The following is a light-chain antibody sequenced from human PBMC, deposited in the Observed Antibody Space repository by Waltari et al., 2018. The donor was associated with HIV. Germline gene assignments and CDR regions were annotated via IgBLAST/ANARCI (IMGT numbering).Light chain of an antibody. CDR3: QQYADYPLT. CDR1: QTISPW. J-gene: IGKJ4*01. V-gene: IGKV1-5*03. Sequence: DIQLTQSPSTLSAFVGDRVTITCRASQTISPWLAWYQQTPGKAPKILIYQVSILEVGVPSKFSGSGSGSEFTLTINNLQPADFATYYCQQYADYPLTFGGGTKVEFK. CDR2: QVS.